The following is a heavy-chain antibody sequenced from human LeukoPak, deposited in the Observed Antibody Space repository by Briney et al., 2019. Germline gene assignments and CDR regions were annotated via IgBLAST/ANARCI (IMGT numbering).Heavy chain of an antibody. V-gene: IGHV1-69*04. D-gene: IGHD6-6*01. CDR3: ARDPGSPSPWHYYYMDV. Sequence: ASVKVSCKASGGTFSSYTISWVRQAPGQGLEWMGRIIPILGIANYAQKFQGRVTITADKSPSTAYMELSSLRSEDTAVYYCARDPGSPSPWHYYYMDVWGKGTTVTVSS. J-gene: IGHJ6*03. CDR1: GGTFSSYT. CDR2: IIPILGIA.